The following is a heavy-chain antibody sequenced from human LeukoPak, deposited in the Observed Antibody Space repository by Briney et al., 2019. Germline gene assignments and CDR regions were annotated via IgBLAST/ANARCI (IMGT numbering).Heavy chain of an antibody. CDR3: AKDFDSRYFDL. CDR1: GFTFDDYA. V-gene: IGHV3-9*01. J-gene: IGHJ2*01. CDR2: INWNSDNM. Sequence: GRSLRLSCAASGFTFDDYAMHWVRHAPGKGLEWVSSINWNSDNMGYADSVTGRFTISRDNAKNSLYLQMNSLRAEDTALYYCAKDFDSRYFDLWGRGTLVTVSS.